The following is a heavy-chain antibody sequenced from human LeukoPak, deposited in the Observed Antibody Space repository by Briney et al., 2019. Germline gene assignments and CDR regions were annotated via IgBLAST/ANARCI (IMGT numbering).Heavy chain of an antibody. CDR2: IYYSGST. V-gene: IGHV4-59*08. Sequence: SETLSLTCTVSGGSISNYYWSWIRQPPGKGLEWIGYIYYSGSTNYNPSLKSRVTISVDTSKNQFSLKLSSVTAADTAVYYCARTYDYVWGDYPLYYFDYWGQGTLVTVSS. D-gene: IGHD3-16*02. CDR3: ARTYDYVWGDYPLYYFDY. CDR1: GGSISNYY. J-gene: IGHJ4*02.